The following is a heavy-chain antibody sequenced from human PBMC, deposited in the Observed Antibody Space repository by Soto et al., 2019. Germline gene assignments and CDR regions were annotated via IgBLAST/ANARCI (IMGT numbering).Heavy chain of an antibody. V-gene: IGHV5-51*01. D-gene: IGHD3-22*01. J-gene: IGHJ6*02. Sequence: GESLKISCKGSGYSFTSYWIGWVRQMPGKGLGWMGIIYPGDSDTRYSPSFQGQVTISADKSISTAYLQWSSLKASDTAMYYCARHKRNYYDSSGFYYGMDVWGQGTTVTVSS. CDR2: IYPGDSDT. CDR3: ARHKRNYYDSSGFYYGMDV. CDR1: GYSFTSYW.